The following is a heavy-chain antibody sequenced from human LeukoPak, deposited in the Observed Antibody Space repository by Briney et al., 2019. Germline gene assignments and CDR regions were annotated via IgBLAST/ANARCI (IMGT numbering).Heavy chain of an antibody. V-gene: IGHV3-23*01. CDR2: ISGSGGST. Sequence: GGSLRLSCAASGFTFSSYAMSWVHQAPGKGLEWVSAISGSGGSTYYADSVKGRFTISRDNSKNTLYLQMNSLRAEDTAVYYCAKDRNIVGKAFDIWGQGTMVTVSS. CDR3: AKDRNIVGKAFDI. J-gene: IGHJ3*02. D-gene: IGHD1-26*01. CDR1: GFTFSSYA.